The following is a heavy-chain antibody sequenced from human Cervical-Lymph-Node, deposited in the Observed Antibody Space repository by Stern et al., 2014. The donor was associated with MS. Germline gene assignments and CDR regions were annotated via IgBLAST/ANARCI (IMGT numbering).Heavy chain of an antibody. Sequence: VHLGESGAEVKKPGSSVKVSCKASGGTFINYAISWVRQAPGQGLEWIGGIIPIFGSTHYAQRFQGRFIITADNSANTAYLEVSSLRFEDTGVYFCARDNDDNGMDVWGQGTTVTVSS. CDR2: IIPIFGST. CDR3: ARDNDDNGMDV. CDR1: GGTFINYA. V-gene: IGHV1-69*06. D-gene: IGHD1-1*01. J-gene: IGHJ6*02.